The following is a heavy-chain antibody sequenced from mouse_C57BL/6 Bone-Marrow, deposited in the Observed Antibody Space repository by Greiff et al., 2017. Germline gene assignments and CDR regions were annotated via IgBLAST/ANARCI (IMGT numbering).Heavy chain of an antibody. J-gene: IGHJ3*01. CDR2: ISYDGSN. Sequence: VQLKESGPGLVKPSQSLSLTCSVTGYSITSGYYWNWIRQFPGNKLEWMGYISYDGSNNYNPSLKNRISITRDTSKNQFFLKLNSVTTEDTATYYCANYYDYVLGAYWGQGTLVTVSA. CDR3: ANYYDYVLGAY. V-gene: IGHV3-6*01. CDR1: GYSITSGYY. D-gene: IGHD2-4*01.